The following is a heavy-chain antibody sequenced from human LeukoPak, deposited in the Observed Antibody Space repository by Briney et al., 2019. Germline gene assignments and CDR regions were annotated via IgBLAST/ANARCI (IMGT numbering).Heavy chain of an antibody. Sequence: GESLKISCKGSGYSFTSYWIGWVRQMPGKGLEWMGIIYPGDSDTRYSPSFQGQVTISADKSISTAYLQWSSLKASDTAMYYCARLLIVVVPAAHNGGAFDIWGQGTMVTVSS. D-gene: IGHD2-2*01. V-gene: IGHV5-51*01. CDR3: ARLLIVVVPAAHNGGAFDI. CDR1: GYSFTSYW. CDR2: IYPGDSDT. J-gene: IGHJ3*02.